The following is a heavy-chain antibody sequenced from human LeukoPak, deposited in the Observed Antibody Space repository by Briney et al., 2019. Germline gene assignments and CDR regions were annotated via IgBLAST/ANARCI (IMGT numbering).Heavy chain of an antibody. CDR3: AKGYHYGSAGYYTATSLDH. V-gene: IGHV3-30*18. Sequence: GGSLRLSCAASGFTFSNFAMHFVRQAPGKGLEWVALISYDGNKKEYGESVKGRCTIYRDNSQNTLYLQIHSLRDEDTAVYYCAKGYHYGSAGYYTATSLDHWGQGTQVTVSS. CDR1: GFTFSNFA. CDR2: ISYDGNKK. J-gene: IGHJ4*02. D-gene: IGHD2-8*01.